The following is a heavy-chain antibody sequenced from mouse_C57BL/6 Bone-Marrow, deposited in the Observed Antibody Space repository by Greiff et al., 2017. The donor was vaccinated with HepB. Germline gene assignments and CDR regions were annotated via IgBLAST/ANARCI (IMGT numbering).Heavy chain of an antibody. CDR2: ISDGGSYT. V-gene: IGHV5-4*01. D-gene: IGHD1-1*01. J-gene: IGHJ4*01. CDR3: ARDRPHYDYYAMDY. CDR1: GFTFSSYA. Sequence: EVMLVESGGGLVKPGGSLKLSCAASGFTFSSYAMSWVRQTPEKRLEWVATISDGGSYTYYPDNVKGRFTISRDNAKNNLYLQMSHLKSEDTAMYYCARDRPHYDYYAMDYWGQGTSVTVSS.